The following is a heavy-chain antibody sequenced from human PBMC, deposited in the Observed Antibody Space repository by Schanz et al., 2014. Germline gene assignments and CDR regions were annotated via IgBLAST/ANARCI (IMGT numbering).Heavy chain of an antibody. D-gene: IGHD3-3*01. V-gene: IGHV3-23*01. CDR2: IVGGGGRT. CDR1: GFTFSGYA. Sequence: EVQLLESGGRLVQPGGSLRLSCTVSGFTFSGYAMSWVRQAPGKGLEWVSSIVGGGGRTYYADSVKGRFSISRDNGETSVYLQINSLRVEDTAVYYCARFLARYQYYGVDVWGQGTTVIVSS. J-gene: IGHJ6*02. CDR3: ARFLARYQYYGVDV.